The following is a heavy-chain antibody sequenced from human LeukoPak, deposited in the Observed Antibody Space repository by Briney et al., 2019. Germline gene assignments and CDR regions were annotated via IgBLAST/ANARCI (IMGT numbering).Heavy chain of an antibody. J-gene: IGHJ4*02. V-gene: IGHV1-24*01. CDR2: FDPEDGET. CDR1: GYTLTELS. Sequence: ASVKVSCKVSGYTLTELSMHWVRQAPGKGLEWMGGFDPEDGETIYAQKFQGRVTMTEDTSTDTAYMELSSLRSEDTAVYYCATGEPNRYYYDSSGYLGYWGQGTLVTVPS. CDR3: ATGEPNRYYYDSSGYLGY. D-gene: IGHD3-22*01.